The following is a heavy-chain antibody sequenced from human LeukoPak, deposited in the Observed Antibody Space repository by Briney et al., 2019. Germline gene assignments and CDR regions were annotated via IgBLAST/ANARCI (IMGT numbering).Heavy chain of an antibody. V-gene: IGHV1-2*02. D-gene: IGHD3-10*01. CDR3: ARVYGDHYGSGVIDY. CDR2: INANSGGT. J-gene: IGHJ4*02. Sequence: ASVKVSCKASGYTFTAYYMHWVRQAPGQGLEWMGWINANSGGTKYAQKLQGRVTMTRDTSINTAYMELSRLRSDDTAVYYCARVYGDHYGSGVIDYWGQGTLVTVSS. CDR1: GYTFTAYY.